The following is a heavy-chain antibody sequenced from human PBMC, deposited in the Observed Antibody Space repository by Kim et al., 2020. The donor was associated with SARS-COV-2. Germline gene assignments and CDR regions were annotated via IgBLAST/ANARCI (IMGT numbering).Heavy chain of an antibody. Sequence: ETLSLTCTVSSDSMTAYYWSWIRQFPGKGLEWIGYIFHSGNTNYSPSLKSRVIISWDTSRNQFSLALTSVTEADTAGYYCARSEGRASWHHFDYWGQG. D-gene: IGHD3-3*02. CDR3: ARSEGRASWHHFDY. CDR2: IFHSGNT. J-gene: IGHJ4*02. CDR1: SDSMTAYY. V-gene: IGHV4-59*01.